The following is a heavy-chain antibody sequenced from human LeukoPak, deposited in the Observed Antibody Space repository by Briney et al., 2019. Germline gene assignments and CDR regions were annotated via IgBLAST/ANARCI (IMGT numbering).Heavy chain of an antibody. CDR2: IYYSGST. V-gene: IGHV4-61*08. CDR3: ARRRPSDDDAFDI. Sequence: SQTLSLTCTVSGGSISSGGYYWSWIRQPPGKGLEWIGYIYYSGSTNYNPSLKSRVTISVDTSKNQFSLKLSSVTAADTAVYFCARRRPSDDDAFDIWGQGTMVTVSS. CDR1: GGSISSGGYY. J-gene: IGHJ3*02.